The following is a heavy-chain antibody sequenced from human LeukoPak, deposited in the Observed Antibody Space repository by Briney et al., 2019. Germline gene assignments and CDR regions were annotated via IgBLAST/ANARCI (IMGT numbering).Heavy chain of an antibody. V-gene: IGHV4-59*08. CDR2: IYYSGST. D-gene: IGHD6-19*01. CDR3: ARLQNPKYSSGLYYFDY. CDR1: GGSISSYY. Sequence: SETLSLTCTVSGGSISSYYWSWIRQPPGKGLEWIGYIYYSGSTNYNPSLKSRVTISVDTSKNQFSLKLSSVTAADTAVYYCARLQNPKYSSGLYYFDYWGQGTLVTVSS. J-gene: IGHJ4*02.